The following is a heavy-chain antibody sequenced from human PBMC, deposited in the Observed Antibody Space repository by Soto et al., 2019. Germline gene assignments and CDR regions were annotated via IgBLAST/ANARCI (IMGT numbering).Heavy chain of an antibody. J-gene: IGHJ6*02. CDR1: GGSFSGYY. CDR2: INHSGST. D-gene: IGHD4-17*01. Sequence: SETLSLTCAVYGGSFSGYYWSWIRQPPGKGLEWIGEINHSGSTNYNPSLKSRVTISVDTSKNQFSLKLSSVTAADTAVYYCARCRGRIYGHAYYYYYGMDVWGQGTTVTVSS. CDR3: ARCRGRIYGHAYYYYYGMDV. V-gene: IGHV4-34*01.